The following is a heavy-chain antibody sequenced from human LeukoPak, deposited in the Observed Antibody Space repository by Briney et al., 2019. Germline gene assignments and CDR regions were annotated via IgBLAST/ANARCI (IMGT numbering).Heavy chain of an antibody. D-gene: IGHD2-2*01. J-gene: IGHJ5*02. CDR3: ARDDGWRDIVVVPAAIGWFDP. CDR2: ISSSSSTI. Sequence: PGGSLRLSCAASGFTFSSYSMNWVRQAPGKGLEWVSYISSSSSTIYYADSVKGRFTTSRDNAKNSLYLQMNSLRAEDTAVYYCARDDGWRDIVVVPAAIGWFDPWGQGTLVTVSS. CDR1: GFTFSSYS. V-gene: IGHV3-48*01.